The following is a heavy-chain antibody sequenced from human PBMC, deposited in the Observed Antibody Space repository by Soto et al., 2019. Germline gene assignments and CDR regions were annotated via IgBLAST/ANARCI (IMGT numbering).Heavy chain of an antibody. J-gene: IGHJ6*02. V-gene: IGHV4-31*03. CDR1: GGSISSGGYY. CDR3: ASSSLYGMDV. Sequence: SETLSLTCTVSGGSISSGGYYWSWIRQHPGKGLEWVGYSYYTGSSYYNPSLKSRVTISVDASKNQLSLRLASVTAADTAVYYCASSSLYGMDVWGQGTTVTVSS. CDR2: SYYTGSS.